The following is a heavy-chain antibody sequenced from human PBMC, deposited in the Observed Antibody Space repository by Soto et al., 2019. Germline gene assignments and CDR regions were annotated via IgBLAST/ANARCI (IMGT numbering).Heavy chain of an antibody. CDR3: ARALMEWLDGPGGMDV. Sequence: SETLSLTCTVSGGSISSGDYYWSWIRQPPGKGLEWIGYIYYSGSTYYNPSLKSRVTISVDTSKNQFSLKLSSVTAADTAVYYCARALMEWLDGPGGMDVWGQGTTVTVSS. J-gene: IGHJ6*02. V-gene: IGHV4-30-4*01. D-gene: IGHD3-3*01. CDR2: IYYSGST. CDR1: GGSISSGDYY.